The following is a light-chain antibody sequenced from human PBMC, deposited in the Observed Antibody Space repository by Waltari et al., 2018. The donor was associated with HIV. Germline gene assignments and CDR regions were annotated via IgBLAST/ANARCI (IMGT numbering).Light chain of an antibody. CDR1: TSDVGSNHL. CDR3: CSYARSGIP. J-gene: IGLJ2*01. CDR2: EVS. V-gene: IGLV2-23*02. Sequence: QSALTQPDSAPGSFRQYITISRTGTTSDVGSNHLFTWYQYHPGKAPKLIIYEVSKRPSGVSNRFSGSKSGNTASLTVSGLQAEDEAHYYCCSYARSGIPFGGGTKLTVL.